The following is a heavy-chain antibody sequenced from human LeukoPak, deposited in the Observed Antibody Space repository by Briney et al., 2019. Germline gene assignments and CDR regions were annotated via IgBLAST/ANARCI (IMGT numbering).Heavy chain of an antibody. V-gene: IGHV4-34*01. CDR2: ISHGGST. D-gene: IGHD4-17*01. Sequence: SETLSLTCAVYGGSFSGYYWSWIRQPPGKGLEWIGEISHGGSTNYNPSLKSRVTISVDKSKNQFSLKLSSVTAADTAVYYCARLYGDYLLGFDYWGQGTLVTVSS. CDR3: ARLYGDYLLGFDY. J-gene: IGHJ4*02. CDR1: GGSFSGYY.